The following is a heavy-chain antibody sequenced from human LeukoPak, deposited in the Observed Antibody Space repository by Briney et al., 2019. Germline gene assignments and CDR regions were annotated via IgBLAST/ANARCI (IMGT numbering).Heavy chain of an antibody. CDR3: ARNYCTGGVCYVPGWFDP. D-gene: IGHD2-8*02. J-gene: IGHJ5*02. CDR2: IYTSGST. V-gene: IGHV4-4*07. CDR1: GGSISSYY. Sequence: PSETLSLTCTVSGGSISSYYWSWIRQPAGKGLEWIGRIYTSGSTNYNPSLKSRATMSVDTSKNQFSLKLSSVTAADTAVYYCARNYCTGGVCYVPGWFDPWGQGTLVTVSS.